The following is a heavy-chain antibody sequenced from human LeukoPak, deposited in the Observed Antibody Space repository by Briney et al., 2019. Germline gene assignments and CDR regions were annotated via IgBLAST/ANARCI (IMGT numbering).Heavy chain of an antibody. V-gene: IGHV7-4-1*02. CDR3: ARGGSGSRRLGGDY. J-gene: IGHJ4*02. Sequence: ASVKVSCKASGYTFTTYGMNWVRQAPGQGPEWMGWINTNTGNPTYAQGFTGRFVFSLDTSVSTAYLQISSLKAEDTAVYYCARGGSGSRRLGGDYWGQGTLVIVSS. CDR2: INTNTGNP. CDR1: GYTFTTYG. D-gene: IGHD3-10*01.